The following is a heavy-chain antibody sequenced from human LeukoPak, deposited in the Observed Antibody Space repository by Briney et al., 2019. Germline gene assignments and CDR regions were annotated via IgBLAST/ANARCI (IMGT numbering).Heavy chain of an antibody. V-gene: IGHV1-2*02. Sequence: EASVKVSCKASGYTFTGYYMHWVRQAPGQGLEWMGWINPNSGGTNYAQKFLGRVTMTRDTSISTAYMELSRLRSDDTAVYYCARGKVAAIYYFDYWGQGTLVTVSS. D-gene: IGHD2-15*01. CDR1: GYTFTGYY. J-gene: IGHJ4*02. CDR2: INPNSGGT. CDR3: ARGKVAAIYYFDY.